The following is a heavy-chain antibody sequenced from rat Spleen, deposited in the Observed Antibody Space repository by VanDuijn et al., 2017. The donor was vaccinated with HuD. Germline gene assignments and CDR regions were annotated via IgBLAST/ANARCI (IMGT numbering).Heavy chain of an antibody. D-gene: IGHD1-10*01. J-gene: IGHJ2*01. CDR1: GFSLSSYG. V-gene: IGHV2-13*01. CDR3: ARDRGNYYFDY. Sequence: QVQLKESGPGLVQPSQTLSLTCTVSGFSLSSYGVIWVRQPPGKGLEWMGVIWGNGNTNYNSALRSRLSISRDTSKNQVFLQMNSLQSEDTAAYYCARDRGNYYFDYWGQGVMVTVSS. CDR2: IWGNGNT.